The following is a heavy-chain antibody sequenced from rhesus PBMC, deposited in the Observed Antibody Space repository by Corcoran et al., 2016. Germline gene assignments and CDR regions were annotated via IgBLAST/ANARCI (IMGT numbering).Heavy chain of an antibody. V-gene: IGHV4S2*01. J-gene: IGHJ2*01. CDR3: ARKGIQDGSLDL. CDR1: GASITSNY. Sequence: QVQLQESGPGLVKPSETLPLTCAVSGASITSNYWNWIRQAPGKGLEWIGRIDGSGWGTEYTPPLKSRVTITVDTSKNQFSLELTTVTAAYTAVYYGARKGIQDGSLDLWGPGTPITVSS. D-gene: IGHD1-1-1*01. CDR2: IDGSGWGT.